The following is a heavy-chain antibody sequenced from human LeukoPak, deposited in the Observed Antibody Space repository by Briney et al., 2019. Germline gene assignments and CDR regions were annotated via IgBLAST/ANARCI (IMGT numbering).Heavy chain of an antibody. D-gene: IGHD3-22*01. V-gene: IGHV4-34*01. CDR2: INHSGST. J-gene: IGHJ4*02. CDR3: ARTDENYFDSSGPGFDY. Sequence: PSETLSLTCAVYGGSFSGYYWSWIRQPPGKGLEWIGEINHSGSTNYNPSLKSRVTISVDTSKNQFSLKLNSVTAADTAVYYCARTDENYFDSSGPGFDYWGQGTLVTVSS. CDR1: GGSFSGYY.